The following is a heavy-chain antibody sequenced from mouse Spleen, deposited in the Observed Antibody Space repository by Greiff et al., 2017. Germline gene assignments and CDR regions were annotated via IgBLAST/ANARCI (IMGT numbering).Heavy chain of an antibody. Sequence: QVQLQQPGAELVKPGASVKMSCKASGYTFTSYWITWVKQRPGQGLEWIGDIYPGSGSTNYNEKFKSKATLTVDTSSSTAYMQLSSLTSEDSAVYYCARRYYDSSYRDYWGQGTTLTVSS. J-gene: IGHJ2*01. V-gene: IGHV1-55*01. D-gene: IGHD1-1*01. CDR1: GYTFTSYW. CDR3: ARRYYDSSYRDY. CDR2: IYPGSGST.